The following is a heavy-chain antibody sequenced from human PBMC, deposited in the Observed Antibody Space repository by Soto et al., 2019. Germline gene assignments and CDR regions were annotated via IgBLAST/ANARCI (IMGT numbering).Heavy chain of an antibody. Sequence: QLQLQESGSGLVKPSQTLSLTCAVSGGSISSGGYSWSWIRQPPGKGLEWIGYIYHSGSTYYNPPLKRRVTISVNRYKDQFCMKLSSVTAAETAMYYCARGPPFAYRGEGTLVTVST. V-gene: IGHV4-30-2*01. CDR2: IYHSGST. CDR1: GGSISSGGYS. CDR3: ARGPPFAY. J-gene: IGHJ4*02.